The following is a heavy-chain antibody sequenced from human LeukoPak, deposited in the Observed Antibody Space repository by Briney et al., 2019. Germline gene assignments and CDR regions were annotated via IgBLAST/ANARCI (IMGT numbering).Heavy chain of an antibody. CDR3: AKDGGYYDFDS. J-gene: IGHJ4*02. CDR1: RFTFSCYS. CDR2: ISGSDGST. Sequence: GGSLRLSCEATRFTFSCYSRCSVRQATGKGLEWVSVISGSDGSTYYADSVKGRFTISRDNSKNTLYLQMYSLRVEDTAVYYCAKDGGYYDFDSWGQGTLVTVSS. D-gene: IGHD5-12*01. V-gene: IGHV3-23*01.